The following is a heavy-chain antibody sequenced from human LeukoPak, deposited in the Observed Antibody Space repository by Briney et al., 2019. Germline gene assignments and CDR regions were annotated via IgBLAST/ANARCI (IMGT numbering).Heavy chain of an antibody. V-gene: IGHV1-2*02. CDR3: ARVGYTVGDAFDI. Sequence: GASVKVSCQASGYTFTGYYMHWVRQAPGQGLEWMGWINPNSGGTNYEQKFQGRVTMTRDTSISTAYMELSRLRSDDTAVYYCARVGYTVGDAFDIWGQGTMVTVSS. CDR2: INPNSGGT. D-gene: IGHD4-11*01. J-gene: IGHJ3*02. CDR1: GYTFTGYY.